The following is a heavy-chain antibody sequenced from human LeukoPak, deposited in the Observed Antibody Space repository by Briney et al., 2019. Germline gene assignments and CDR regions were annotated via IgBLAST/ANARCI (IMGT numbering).Heavy chain of an antibody. D-gene: IGHD2-15*01. Sequence: SVKVSCKASGGTFSSYAISWVRQAPGQGLEWMGGIIPIFGTANYAQKFQGRVTITADESTSTASMELSSLRSEDTAVYYCARGRGCSGGSCYPNWFDPWGQGTLVTVSS. CDR3: ARGRGCSGGSCYPNWFDP. V-gene: IGHV1-69*13. J-gene: IGHJ5*02. CDR1: GGTFSSYA. CDR2: IIPIFGTA.